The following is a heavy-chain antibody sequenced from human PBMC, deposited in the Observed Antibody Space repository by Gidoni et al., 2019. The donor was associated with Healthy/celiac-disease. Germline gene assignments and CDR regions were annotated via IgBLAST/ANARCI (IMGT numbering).Heavy chain of an antibody. CDR3: ARMGWNYEGAYFDY. CDR1: GGTFSSYT. D-gene: IGHD1-7*01. Sequence: QVQLVQSGAEVKKPGSSVKVSCKASGGTFSSYTISWVRQAPGQGLEWMGRIIPILGIANYAQKFQGRVTITADKSTSTAYMELSSLRSEDTAVYYCARMGWNYEGAYFDYWGQGTLVTVSS. CDR2: IIPILGIA. V-gene: IGHV1-69*02. J-gene: IGHJ4*02.